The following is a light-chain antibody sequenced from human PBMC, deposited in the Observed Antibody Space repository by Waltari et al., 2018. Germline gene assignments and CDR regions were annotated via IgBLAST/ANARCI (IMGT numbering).Light chain of an antibody. V-gene: IGKV3-11*01. CDR2: DAS. Sequence: EVVLTQTPATLSLSPGERATLSCRASQSVNNFVGWYQQTSGQAPRLLIYDASNRAAGIPARFSGSGSGTEFTLTITSLEPEDFAIYYCQQRSNLLTFGGGTKVEIK. CDR1: QSVNNF. J-gene: IGKJ4*01. CDR3: QQRSNLLT.